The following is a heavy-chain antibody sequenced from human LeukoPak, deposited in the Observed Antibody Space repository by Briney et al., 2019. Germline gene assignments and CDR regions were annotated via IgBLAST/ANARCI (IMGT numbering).Heavy chain of an antibody. Sequence: SETLSLTCAVYGGSFSGYYWSWIRQPPGKGLEWIGEINHSGSTNYNPSLKSRVTISVDTSKNQFSLKLSSVTAADTAVYYCAGRNCSNGVCSFDPWGQGTLVTVSS. D-gene: IGHD2-8*01. CDR1: GGSFSGYY. CDR3: AGRNCSNGVCSFDP. J-gene: IGHJ5*02. V-gene: IGHV4-34*01. CDR2: INHSGST.